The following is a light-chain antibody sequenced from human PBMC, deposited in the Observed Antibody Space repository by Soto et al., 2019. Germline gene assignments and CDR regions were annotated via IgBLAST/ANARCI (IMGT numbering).Light chain of an antibody. J-gene: IGKJ1*01. V-gene: IGKV1-39*01. Sequence: DIQMTQSPSSLSASVGDRVTITCRASQSISSYLNWYQQKPGKAPKLLIYAAYSLQSGVPSRFSGIGSGTDFTLTISSLQPEDFATYYCQQSYSNPWTFGQGTKVEIK. CDR3: QQSYSNPWT. CDR1: QSISSY. CDR2: AAY.